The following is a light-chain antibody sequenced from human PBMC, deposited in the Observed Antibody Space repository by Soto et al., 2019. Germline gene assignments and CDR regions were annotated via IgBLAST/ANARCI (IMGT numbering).Light chain of an antibody. CDR3: QQYGYSPIT. V-gene: IGKV3-20*01. J-gene: IGKJ5*01. CDR2: DAS. Sequence: EIALTQSPGTLSLSPGERATLSCRAKQIVSSYLAWYQQKPGQAPRLLIHDASSRATGVPARFSGSGSGTDFTLTIDRLEPEDFVVYYCQQYGYSPITFGQGTRLEIK. CDR1: QIVSSY.